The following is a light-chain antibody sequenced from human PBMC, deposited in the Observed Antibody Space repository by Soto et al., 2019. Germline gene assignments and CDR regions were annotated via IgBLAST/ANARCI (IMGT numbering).Light chain of an antibody. CDR1: SSDVGRYNS. CDR3: SSYAGSSNFYV. CDR2: GVN. V-gene: IGLV2-8*01. Sequence: SALTQPPSASGSPGQSVTISCTGTSSDVGRYNSVSWYQHHPGKAPRLMIYGVNKRASGVPDRFSGSKSGNAASLTVSGLQAEDEADYYCSSYAGSSNFYVFGSGTKLTVL. J-gene: IGLJ1*01.